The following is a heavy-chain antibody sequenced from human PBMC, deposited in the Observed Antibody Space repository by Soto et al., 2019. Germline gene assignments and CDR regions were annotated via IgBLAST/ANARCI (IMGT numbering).Heavy chain of an antibody. CDR1: GFTFSSYG. J-gene: IGHJ4*02. CDR3: AREGMEWLVSRAFDY. V-gene: IGHV3-33*01. Sequence: QVQLVESGGGVVQPGRSLRLSCAASGFTFSSYGMHWVRQAPGKGLEWVAVIWYDGSNKYYADSVKGRFTISRDNSKNTLYLQMNSLRAEDTAVYYCAREGMEWLVSRAFDYWGQGTLVTVSS. CDR2: IWYDGSNK. D-gene: IGHD6-19*01.